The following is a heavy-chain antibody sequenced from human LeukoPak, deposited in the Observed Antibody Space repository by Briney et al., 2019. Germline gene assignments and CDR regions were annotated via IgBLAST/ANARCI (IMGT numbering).Heavy chain of an antibody. Sequence: PGGSLRLSCAASGFTFSSYAMSWVRQAPGKGLERVSAISGSGGSTYYADSVKGRFTISRDNSKNTLYLQMNSLRAEDTAVYYCAKDGHGSGSYYYFDYWGQGTLVTVSS. D-gene: IGHD3-10*01. CDR3: AKDGHGSGSYYYFDY. J-gene: IGHJ4*02. CDR1: GFTFSSYA. V-gene: IGHV3-23*01. CDR2: ISGSGGST.